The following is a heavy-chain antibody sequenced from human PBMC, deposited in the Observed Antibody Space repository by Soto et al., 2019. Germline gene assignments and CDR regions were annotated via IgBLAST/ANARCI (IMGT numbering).Heavy chain of an antibody. CDR2: LYSSGST. J-gene: IGHJ4*02. V-gene: IGHV4-39*01. CDR1: GGSISSSTYY. Sequence: ETLSLTCTVSGGSISSSTYYWGWIRQPPGKGLEWIGSLYSSGSTYYNPSLKSRVAISVDTSKNQLSLNLTSVTAADTAVYYCARQTIAARPGPYWGQGTLVTSPQ. CDR3: ARQTIAARPGPY. D-gene: IGHD6-6*01.